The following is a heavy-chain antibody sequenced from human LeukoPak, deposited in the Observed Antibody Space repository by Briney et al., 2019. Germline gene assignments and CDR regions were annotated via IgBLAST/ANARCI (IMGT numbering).Heavy chain of an antibody. V-gene: IGHV3-30*18. CDR2: ISYDGSNK. D-gene: IGHD3-22*01. J-gene: IGHJ4*02. CDR1: GFTFSSYG. CDR3: AKDLNQYYYDSSGYLDS. Sequence: GGSLILSCAASGFTFSSYGMHWVRQAPGKGLEWVAVISYDGSNKCYADSVKGRFTISRDNSKNTLYLQMNSLRAEDTAVYYCAKDLNQYYYDSSGYLDSWGQGTLVTVSS.